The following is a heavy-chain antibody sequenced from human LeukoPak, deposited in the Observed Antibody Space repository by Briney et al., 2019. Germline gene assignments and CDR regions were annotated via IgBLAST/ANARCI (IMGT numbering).Heavy chain of an antibody. D-gene: IGHD6-19*01. J-gene: IGHJ4*02. CDR2: ISSSGGTI. Sequence: GGSLRLSCAASGFTFSSYEMNWVRQAPGKGLEWVSYISSSGGTIYYADSGKGRFTISRDNAKNSLYLQMNSLRAEDTAAYYCARGPEFSSGWYGGYWGQGTLVIVSS. V-gene: IGHV3-48*03. CDR3: ARGPEFSSGWYGGY. CDR1: GFTFSSYE.